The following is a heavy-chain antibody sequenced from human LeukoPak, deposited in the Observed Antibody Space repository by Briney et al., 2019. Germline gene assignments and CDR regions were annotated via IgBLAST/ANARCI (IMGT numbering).Heavy chain of an antibody. V-gene: IGHV3-15*01. CDR1: GFPFSNAW. Sequence: GGSLRLSCAASGFPFSNAWLSWVRQAPGKGLEWIGRSKSKTDGGTTDYAAPVKGRFTISRDDSKNTLYLQMNSLKTEDTALYDCTTDVNWGQGTLVTVSS. CDR2: SKSKTDGGTT. CDR3: TTDVN. J-gene: IGHJ4*02. D-gene: IGHD2/OR15-2a*01.